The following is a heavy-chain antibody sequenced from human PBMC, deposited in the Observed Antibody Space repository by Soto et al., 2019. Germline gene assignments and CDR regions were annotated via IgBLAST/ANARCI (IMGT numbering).Heavy chain of an antibody. Sequence: PSETLSLTCTVSGGSISSGGYYWSWIRQHPGKGLEWIGYIYYSGSTYYNPSLKSRVTISVDTSKNQFSLKLSSVTAADTAVYYCARDVRGDNYFDYWGQGTLVTVSS. CDR2: IYYSGST. J-gene: IGHJ4*02. CDR3: ARDVRGDNYFDY. D-gene: IGHD4-17*01. V-gene: IGHV4-31*03. CDR1: GGSISSGGYY.